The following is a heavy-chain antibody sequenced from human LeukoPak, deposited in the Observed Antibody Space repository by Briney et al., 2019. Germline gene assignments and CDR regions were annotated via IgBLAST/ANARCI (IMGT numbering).Heavy chain of an antibody. V-gene: IGHV5-51*01. CDR2: IYPGDSDT. Sequence: GASLQISCQGSGSTFTNNWIGWVRQLPGKGLEWMGIIYPGDSDTRYSPSFQGQVTISAAKSISAAYLQWSSLKASDTAMYYCARIDREVVPFDYWGQGTLVTVSS. CDR3: ARIDREVVPFDY. CDR1: GSTFTNNW. D-gene: IGHD2-15*01. J-gene: IGHJ4*02.